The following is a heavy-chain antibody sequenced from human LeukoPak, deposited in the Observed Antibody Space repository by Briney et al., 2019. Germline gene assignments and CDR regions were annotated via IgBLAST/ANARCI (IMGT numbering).Heavy chain of an antibody. Sequence: GGSLRLSCAASGFTFSSYAMSWVRQAPGKGLEWVSAISGSGGSTYYADSVKGRFTIYRDNSKNTLYLQMNSLRAEDTDVYYCAKATYCGGDCYPYYFDYWGQGTLVTVSS. CDR3: AKATYCGGDCYPYYFDY. CDR2: ISGSGGST. D-gene: IGHD2-21*02. V-gene: IGHV3-23*01. J-gene: IGHJ4*02. CDR1: GFTFSSYA.